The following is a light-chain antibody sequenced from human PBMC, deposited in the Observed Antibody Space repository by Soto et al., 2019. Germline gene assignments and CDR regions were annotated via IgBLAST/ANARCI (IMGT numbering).Light chain of an antibody. V-gene: IGKV3-11*01. CDR1: PSVTNF. J-gene: IGKJ5*01. CDR2: GAF. CDR3: QQRNVWPPVT. Sequence: EIVLTQSPGTLSLSPGKRATLSCRASPSVTNFLAWNQQKPGQAPRLLIYGAFNRATGIPARFSGSGSGTDFTLTISSLEPEDSAAYYCQQRNVWPPVTFGQGTRLEIK.